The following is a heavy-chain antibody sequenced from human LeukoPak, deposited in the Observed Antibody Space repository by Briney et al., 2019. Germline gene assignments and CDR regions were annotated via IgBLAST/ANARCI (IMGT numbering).Heavy chain of an antibody. Sequence: GGSLRLSGAASGFTFSSYAMHWVRQAPGKGLEWVAVISYDGSNKYYADSVKGRFTISRDNSKNTLYLQMNSLRAEDTAVYYCARETGSAVGSTDFDYWGQGTLVTVSS. D-gene: IGHD4-17*01. CDR1: GFTFSSYA. J-gene: IGHJ4*02. CDR3: ARETGSAVGSTDFDY. CDR2: ISYDGSNK. V-gene: IGHV3-30-3*01.